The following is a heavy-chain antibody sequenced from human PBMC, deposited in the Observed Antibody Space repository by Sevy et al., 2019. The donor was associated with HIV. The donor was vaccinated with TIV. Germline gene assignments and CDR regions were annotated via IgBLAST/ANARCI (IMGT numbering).Heavy chain of an antibody. Sequence: ASVKVSCKVSGYTLTELSMHWVRQAPGKGLEWMGGFDPEDGETIYAQKFQGRVTMTEDTSTDTAYMELSSLGSEDTAVYYCATTGGVVPAAMHYYYYYGMDVWGQGTTVTVSS. J-gene: IGHJ6*02. D-gene: IGHD2-2*01. CDR2: FDPEDGET. CDR1: GYTLTELS. CDR3: ATTGGVVPAAMHYYYYYGMDV. V-gene: IGHV1-24*01.